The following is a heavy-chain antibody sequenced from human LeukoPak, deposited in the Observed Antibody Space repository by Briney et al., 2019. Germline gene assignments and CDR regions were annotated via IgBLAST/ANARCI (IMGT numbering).Heavy chain of an antibody. CDR3: ARKIAMGVIPVWLDP. J-gene: IGHJ5*02. Sequence: GSTNYNASLKSRVIISVDKSKNQFSLKLNSVTAADTAVYYCARKIAMGVIPVWLDPWGQGTLVTVSS. CDR2: GST. D-gene: IGHD5-18*01. V-gene: IGHV4-4*02.